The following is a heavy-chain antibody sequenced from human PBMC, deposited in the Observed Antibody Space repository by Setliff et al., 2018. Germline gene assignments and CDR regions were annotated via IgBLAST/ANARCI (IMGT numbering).Heavy chain of an antibody. J-gene: IGHJ4*02. V-gene: IGHV3-21*04. CDR3: AKDKDVRVDYFDY. Sequence: PGESLKISCAASGFTVSSNDMSWVRQAPGKGLEWVSSISSSSSYIYYADSVKGRFTISRDNSKSTLYLQMNSLRAEDTAIYYCAKDKDVRVDYFDYWGPGTLVTVSS. CDR2: ISSSSSYI. CDR1: GFTVSSND. D-gene: IGHD3-10*01.